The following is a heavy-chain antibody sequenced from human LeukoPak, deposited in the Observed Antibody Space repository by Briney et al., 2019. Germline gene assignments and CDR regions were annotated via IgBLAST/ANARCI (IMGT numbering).Heavy chain of an antibody. D-gene: IGHD1-26*01. CDR1: GGSFSGYY. CDR2: INHSGST. CDR3: ARHGASGSYLYYFDY. V-gene: IGHV4-34*01. Sequence: PSETLSLTCAVYGGSFSGYYWSWIRQPPGKGLEWIGEINHSGSTNYNPSLKSRVTISVDTSKNQFSLKLSSVTAAGTAVYFCARHGASGSYLYYFDYWGQGTLVTVSS. J-gene: IGHJ4*02.